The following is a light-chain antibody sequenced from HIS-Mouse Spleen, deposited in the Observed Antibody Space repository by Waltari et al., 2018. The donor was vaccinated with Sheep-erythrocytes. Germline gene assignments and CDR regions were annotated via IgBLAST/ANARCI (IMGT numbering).Light chain of an antibody. CDR1: KLGDKY. Sequence: SYELTQPPSVSVSPGQTASITCSGDKLGDKYACWYPQKPGQSPVLVIYQDSKRPSGNAERFSGSNSGNTVTLTISGTQAMDEADYYCQAWDSSTAVFGGGTKLTVL. J-gene: IGLJ2*01. CDR3: QAWDSSTAV. CDR2: QDS. V-gene: IGLV3-1*01.